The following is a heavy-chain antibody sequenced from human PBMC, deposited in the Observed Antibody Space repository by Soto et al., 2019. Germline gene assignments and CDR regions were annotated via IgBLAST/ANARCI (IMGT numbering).Heavy chain of an antibody. CDR1: GFTFSSYS. J-gene: IGHJ4*02. D-gene: IGHD4-17*01. Sequence: GGSLRLSCAASGFTFSSYSMNWVRQAPGKGLEWVANIKQDGSEKYYVDSVKGRFTISRDNSKNTLYLQMNSLRADDTAVYYCASRRNPYGAYDYWGQGTLVTVSS. CDR2: IKQDGSEK. V-gene: IGHV3-7*01. CDR3: ASRRNPYGAYDY.